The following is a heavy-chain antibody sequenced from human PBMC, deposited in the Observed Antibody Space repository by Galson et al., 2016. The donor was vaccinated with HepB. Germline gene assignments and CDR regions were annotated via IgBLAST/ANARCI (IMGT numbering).Heavy chain of an antibody. Sequence: SETLSLTCGVSGASITSGHWWSCVRQPPGKGLEWIGEMSHTGGTNYNPSLKSRVTIALGKSNNQFSVKITSMTAADTAVYYCAASSGWWRLDSWGQGVLVTVSS. D-gene: IGHD6-19*01. CDR3: AASSGWWRLDS. CDR1: GASITSGHW. V-gene: IGHV4-4*02. J-gene: IGHJ4*02. CDR2: MSHTGGT.